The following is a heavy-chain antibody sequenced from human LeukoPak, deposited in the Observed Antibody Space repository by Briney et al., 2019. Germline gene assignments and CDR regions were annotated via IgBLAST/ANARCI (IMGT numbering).Heavy chain of an antibody. D-gene: IGHD3-10*01. Sequence: PSETLSLTCTVSGGSINSYYWSWIRQPPGKGLEWIGYVYYSGTTNYNPSLKSRVTISLDTSKNQFSLKLSSVTAADTAVYYCARKTSGWFGPWGQGTQVTVSS. CDR3: ARKTSGWFGP. CDR1: GGSINSYY. J-gene: IGHJ5*02. V-gene: IGHV4-59*12. CDR2: VYYSGTT.